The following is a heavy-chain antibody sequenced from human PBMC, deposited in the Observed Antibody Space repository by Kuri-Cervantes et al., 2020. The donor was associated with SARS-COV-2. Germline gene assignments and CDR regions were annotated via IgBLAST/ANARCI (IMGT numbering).Heavy chain of an antibody. J-gene: IGHJ3*02. CDR3: ARDSGDWNPDGFDI. CDR1: GGTFSSYA. Sequence: ASVKVSCKASGGTFSSYAISWVRQAPGQGLEWMGWINPNSGGTNYAQKFQGRVTITRSTSISTAYMELSSLRSEDAAVYYCARDSGDWNPDGFDIWGQGTMVTVSS. V-gene: IGHV1-8*03. CDR2: INPNSGGT. D-gene: IGHD1-1*01.